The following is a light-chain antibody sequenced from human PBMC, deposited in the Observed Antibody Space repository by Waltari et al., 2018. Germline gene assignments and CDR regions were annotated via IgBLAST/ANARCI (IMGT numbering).Light chain of an antibody. CDR1: NSNIGNNY. Sequence: QSVLTQPPSASGTPGQRVTISCSGSNSNIGNNYVSWYQQLPGTDPKLLIYRDDQRPSCVPYRFYGSNSCTSASLAISGLRSEDEADYYCAAWDGSLSGVFGAGTKLTVL. J-gene: IGLJ3*02. CDR2: RDD. CDR3: AAWDGSLSGV. V-gene: IGLV1-47*01.